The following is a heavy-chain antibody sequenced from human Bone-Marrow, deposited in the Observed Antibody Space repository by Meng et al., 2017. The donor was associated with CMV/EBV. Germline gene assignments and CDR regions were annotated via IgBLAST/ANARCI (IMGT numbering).Heavy chain of an antibody. CDR1: GGSISSSSYY. CDR2: IYYSGST. V-gene: IGHV4-39*01. Sequence: SETLSLTCTVSGGSISSSSYYWGWLRQPPGKGLEWSGSIYYSGSTYYNPSLKSRVTISVDTSKNQFSLKLSSVTAADTAVYYCAGSRVGALYYYYYGMDVWGQGTTVTVSS. D-gene: IGHD1-26*01. CDR3: AGSRVGALYYYYYGMDV. J-gene: IGHJ6*02.